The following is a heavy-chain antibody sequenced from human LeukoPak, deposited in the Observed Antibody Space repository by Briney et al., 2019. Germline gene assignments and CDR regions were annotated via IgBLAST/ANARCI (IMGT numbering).Heavy chain of an antibody. D-gene: IGHD2-2*01. Sequence: GASVKVSCKASGYTFSGYYMHWVRQAPGQGHEWMGWISPNSGDTNYAQNFQGRVTMTRDTSISTAYMELSRLTSDDTAVYYCARGRDKTTSPAIDYWGQGTLDTVSS. CDR1: GYTFSGYY. CDR3: ARGRDKTTSPAIDY. CDR2: ISPNSGDT. J-gene: IGHJ4*02. V-gene: IGHV1-2*02.